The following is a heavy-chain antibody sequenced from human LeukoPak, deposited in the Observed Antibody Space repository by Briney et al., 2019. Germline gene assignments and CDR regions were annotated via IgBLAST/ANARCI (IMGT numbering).Heavy chain of an antibody. D-gene: IGHD3-10*01. CDR2: IYYSGST. J-gene: IGHJ5*02. CDR1: DGSISSGGYY. CDR3: ARVEATYYYGSGSSDWFDP. Sequence: SQTLSLTCTVSDGSISSGGYYWSWIRQHPGKGLEWIGYIYYSGSTYYNPSLKSRVTISVDTSKNQFSLKLSSVTAADTAVYYCARVEATYYYGSGSSDWFDPWGQGTLVTVSS. V-gene: IGHV4-31*03.